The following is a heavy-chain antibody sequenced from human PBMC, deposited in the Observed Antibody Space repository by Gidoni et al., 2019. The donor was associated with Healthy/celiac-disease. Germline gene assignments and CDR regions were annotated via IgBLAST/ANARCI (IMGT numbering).Heavy chain of an antibody. J-gene: IGHJ6*02. V-gene: IGHV3-30*18. CDR1: GFTFSSYG. CDR2: ISYDGSNK. D-gene: IGHD3-3*01. Sequence: QVQLVESGGGVVQHGRSLRLSCAASGFTFSSYGLHWVRQAPGKGLEWVAVISYDGSNKYYADSVKGRFTISRDNSKNTLYLQMNSLRAEDTAVYYCAKSASPSGYYTSGDYYYYYGMDVWGQGTTVTVSS. CDR3: AKSASPSGYYTSGDYYYYYGMDV.